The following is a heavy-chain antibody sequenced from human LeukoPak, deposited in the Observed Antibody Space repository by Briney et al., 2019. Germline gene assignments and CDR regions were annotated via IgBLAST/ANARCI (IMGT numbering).Heavy chain of an antibody. CDR2: FDPEDGET. CDR3: ATARISGYSGYAEYFDY. D-gene: IGHD5-12*01. Sequence: ASVKVSCKVSGYTLTELSMHWVRQAPGKGLEWMGGFDPEDGETIYVQKFQGRVTMTEDTSTDTAYMELSSLRSEDTAVYYCATARISGYSGYAEYFDYWGQGTLVTVSS. V-gene: IGHV1-24*01. J-gene: IGHJ4*02. CDR1: GYTLTELS.